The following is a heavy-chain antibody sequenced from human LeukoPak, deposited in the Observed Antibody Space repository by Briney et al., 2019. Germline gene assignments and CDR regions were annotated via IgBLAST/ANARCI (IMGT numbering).Heavy chain of an antibody. CDR2: ISSSSSYI. CDR3: ARCTTGKTFGSLREIKKSREIDF. J-gene: IGHJ4*02. Sequence: GGSLRLSCAASGFTFSSYSMNWVRQAPGKGLERVSSISSSSSYIYYADSVKGRFTISRDNAKNSLFLQMDSLRGEDTAVYYCARCTTGKTFGSLREIKKSREIDFWGQGPLVTVSS. CDR1: GFTFSSYS. V-gene: IGHV3-21*01. D-gene: IGHD1-1*01.